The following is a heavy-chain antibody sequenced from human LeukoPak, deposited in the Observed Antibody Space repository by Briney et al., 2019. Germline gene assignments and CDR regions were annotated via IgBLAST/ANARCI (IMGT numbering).Heavy chain of an antibody. J-gene: IGHJ4*02. V-gene: IGHV3-30*18. D-gene: IGHD3-22*01. Sequence: GGSLRLSCAASGFTSSSYGMHWVRQAPGKGLEWVAVISYDGSNRNYADSVKGRFTISRDISKNTLYLQMNSLRAEDTAVYYCAKRLGYYDSSEGYFDYWGQGTLVTVSS. CDR3: AKRLGYYDSSEGYFDY. CDR2: ISYDGSNR. CDR1: GFTSSSYG.